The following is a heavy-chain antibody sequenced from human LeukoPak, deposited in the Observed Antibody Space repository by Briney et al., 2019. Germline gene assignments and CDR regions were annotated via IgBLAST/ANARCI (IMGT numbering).Heavy chain of an antibody. CDR1: GFSLSTSGVG. Sequence: SGPTLVNPTQTLTLTCTFSGFSLSTSGVGVGWIRQPPGKALEWLALIYWDDDKRYSPSLKSRLTITKDTSKNQVVLTMTSMDPVDTATYYCAHRRPYYDSSGYFRVSNAFDIWGQGTMVTVSS. CDR2: IYWDDDK. V-gene: IGHV2-5*02. J-gene: IGHJ3*02. CDR3: AHRRPYYDSSGYFRVSNAFDI. D-gene: IGHD3-22*01.